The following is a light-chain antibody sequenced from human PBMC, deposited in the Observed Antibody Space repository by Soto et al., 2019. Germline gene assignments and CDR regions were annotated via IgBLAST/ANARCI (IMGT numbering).Light chain of an antibody. Sequence: DVVMTQSPLSLPVTLGQPASISCRSSQSLIFSDGKTYLNWFHQRPGQSPRRLIYEVSKRGSGVPDRFSGSGSGTDFTLAISGVEAEEVGVHYCMHRTQWPRTFGQGTKVEIK. V-gene: IGKV2-30*01. CDR1: QSLIFSDGKTY. CDR3: MHRTQWPRT. J-gene: IGKJ1*01. CDR2: EVS.